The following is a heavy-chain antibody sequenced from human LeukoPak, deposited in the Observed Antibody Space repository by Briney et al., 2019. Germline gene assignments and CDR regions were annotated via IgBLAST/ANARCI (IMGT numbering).Heavy chain of an antibody. CDR1: GFTFSSYS. CDR2: IISSSRYI. CDR3: AKDSRGSGSSYYGMDV. Sequence: GGSLRLSCAASGFTFSSYSMNWVRQAPGEGLEWVSSIISSSRYIYYADSVKGRFTTSRDNAKNSLYLQMNSLRAEDTALYYCAKDSRGSGSSYYGMDVWGQGTTVTVSS. V-gene: IGHV3-21*04. D-gene: IGHD3-10*01. J-gene: IGHJ6*02.